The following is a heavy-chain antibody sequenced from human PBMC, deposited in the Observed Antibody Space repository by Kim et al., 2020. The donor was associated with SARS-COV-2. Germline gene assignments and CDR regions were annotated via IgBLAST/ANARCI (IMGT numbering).Heavy chain of an antibody. CDR3: ARGDKKYYDILTGYYTHYYYGMDV. J-gene: IGHJ6*02. CDR2: IYHSGST. D-gene: IGHD3-9*01. V-gene: IGHV4-4*02. CDR1: GGSISSSNW. Sequence: SETLSLTCAVSGGSISSSNWWSWVRQPPGKGLEWIGEIYHSGSTNYNPSLKSRVTISVDKSKNQFSLKLSSVTAADTAVYYCARGDKKYYDILTGYYTHYYYGMDVWGQGTTVTVSS.